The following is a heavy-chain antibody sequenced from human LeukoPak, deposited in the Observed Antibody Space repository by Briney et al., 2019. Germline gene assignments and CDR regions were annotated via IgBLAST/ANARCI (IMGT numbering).Heavy chain of an antibody. V-gene: IGHV3-21*04. J-gene: IGHJ4*02. Sequence: PGGSLRLSCAASGFTFSNYAMTWVRQAPGKGLEWVSSITSSSSYIYYADSVKGRFTISRDNAKNTLYLQMNSLRAEDTAIYYCAKVKTGYYMLDYWGQGTLVTVSS. CDR3: AKVKTGYYMLDY. CDR1: GFTFSNYA. CDR2: ITSSSSYI. D-gene: IGHD3-9*01.